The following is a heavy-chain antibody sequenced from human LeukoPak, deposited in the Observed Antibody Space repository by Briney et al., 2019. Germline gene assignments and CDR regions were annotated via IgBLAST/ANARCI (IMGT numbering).Heavy chain of an antibody. V-gene: IGHV1-8*01. CDR3: ARGPARTFGSGSNWFDP. Sequence: ASVNVSCKASGYTFTSYDINWVRQAPGQGLEWMGWMNPNSANTGYAQKFQGRVTMTRNTSISTAYMELSSLRSEDAAVYYCARGPARTFGSGSNWFDPWGQGTLVTVSS. CDR2: MNPNSANT. CDR1: GYTFTSYD. D-gene: IGHD3-10*01. J-gene: IGHJ5*02.